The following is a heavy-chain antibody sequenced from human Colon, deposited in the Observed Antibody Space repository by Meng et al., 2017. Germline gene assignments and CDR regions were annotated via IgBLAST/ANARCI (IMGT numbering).Heavy chain of an antibody. Sequence: GESLKISCATSGVTFNHYGIHWVRQAPGKGLEWVSVIFYDGSKQFYADSVRGRFTVSRDSSKSTVQLHMNSQRDEDTAMYFCARDDDNSSRYSQFNYWGQGILVTVSS. CDR2: IFYDGSKQ. CDR1: GVTFNHYG. V-gene: IGHV3-33*01. CDR3: ARDDDNSSRYSQFNY. D-gene: IGHD3-22*01. J-gene: IGHJ4*02.